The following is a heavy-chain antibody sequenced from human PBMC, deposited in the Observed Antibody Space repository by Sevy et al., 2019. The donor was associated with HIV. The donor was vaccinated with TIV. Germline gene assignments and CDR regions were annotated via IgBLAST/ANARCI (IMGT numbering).Heavy chain of an antibody. J-gene: IGHJ6*02. CDR1: GFTFSYAW. CDR3: STDPIIVLLVTDGMDV. D-gene: IGHD2-8*02. Sequence: GGSLRLSCAASGFTFSYAWMSWVRQAPGKGLEWVGRIKSKADGGTTDYAAPVKGRFTISRDVSKNTLYLQMTSLKTEDTAVYYCSTDPIIVLLVTDGMDVWGQGTTVTVSS. V-gene: IGHV3-15*01. CDR2: IKSKADGGTT.